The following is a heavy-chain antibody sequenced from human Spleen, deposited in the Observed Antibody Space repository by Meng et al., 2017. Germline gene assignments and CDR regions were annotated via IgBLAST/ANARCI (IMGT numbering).Heavy chain of an antibody. D-gene: IGHD3-10*01. Sequence: QVQLQPWGAGLLEPSETLSLTCVVYGGFFSGYFWSWIRQPPGKGLEWIGEINHSGSTNYNPSLKSRVTISVDTSKNQFSLKLSSVTAADTAVYYCARGITMVRGVILPYNWFDPWGQGTLVTVSS. CDR3: ARGITMVRGVILPYNWFDP. CDR1: GGFFSGYF. CDR2: INHSGST. V-gene: IGHV4-34*01. J-gene: IGHJ5*02.